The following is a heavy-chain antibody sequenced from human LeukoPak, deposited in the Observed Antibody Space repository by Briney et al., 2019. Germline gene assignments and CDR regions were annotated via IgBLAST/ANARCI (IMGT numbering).Heavy chain of an antibody. Sequence: ASVKVSCKASGYTFTVYYMHWVRQAPGQRLERMGWINPNSGGTKYAQNFEGRVTMTRDTSITTAYMELSSLRSDDTAIYYCARECSGTYCGEDWGQGTLVTVSS. CDR2: INPNSGGT. CDR1: GYTFTVYY. D-gene: IGHD1-26*01. V-gene: IGHV1-2*02. CDR3: ARECSGTYCGED. J-gene: IGHJ4*02.